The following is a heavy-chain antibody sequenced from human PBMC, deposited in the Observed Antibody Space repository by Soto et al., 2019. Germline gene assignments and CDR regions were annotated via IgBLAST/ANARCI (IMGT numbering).Heavy chain of an antibody. CDR2: IRSKAYGGTT. V-gene: IGHV3-49*05. Sequence: ESGGGLVKPGRSLRLSCTASGFTFGDYAMSWFRQAPGKGLEWVGFIRSKAYGGTTEYAASVKGRFTISRDDSKSIAYLQMNSLKTEDTAVYYCTRGAAAAGTDAFDIWGQGTMVTVSS. D-gene: IGHD6-13*01. CDR1: GFTFGDYA. CDR3: TRGAAAAGTDAFDI. J-gene: IGHJ3*02.